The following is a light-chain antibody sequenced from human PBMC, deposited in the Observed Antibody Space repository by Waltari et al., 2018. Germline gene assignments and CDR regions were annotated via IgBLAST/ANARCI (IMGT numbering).Light chain of an antibody. CDR2: DAA. J-gene: IGKJ1*01. CDR3: QKYGTLPAT. Sequence: EIMLTQSPGTLSLSPGESATVSCRASQSISKYLAWYQQKPGQAPRLLIYDAASRATGIPDRFSGSGSGTDFSLTISRLEPEDSAVYYCQKYGTLPATFGQGTKVEIK. V-gene: IGKV3-20*01. CDR1: QSISKY.